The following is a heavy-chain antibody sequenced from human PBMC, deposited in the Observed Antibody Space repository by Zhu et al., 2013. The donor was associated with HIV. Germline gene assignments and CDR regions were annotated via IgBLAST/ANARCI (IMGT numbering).Heavy chain of an antibody. J-gene: IGHJ4*02. CDR1: GGSISSSSYY. CDR3: ARDVGSMWPLDY. D-gene: IGHD3-10*01. Sequence: QVQLQESGPGLVKPSETLSLTCTVSGGSISSSSYYWGWIRQPPGKGLEWIGSIYYTGRTYYNPSLNSRVSMSVDTTRNHFSLRLTSVTAADTAVYYCARDVGSMWPLDYWGQGTLVTVSS. V-gene: IGHV4-39*07. CDR2: IYYTGRT.